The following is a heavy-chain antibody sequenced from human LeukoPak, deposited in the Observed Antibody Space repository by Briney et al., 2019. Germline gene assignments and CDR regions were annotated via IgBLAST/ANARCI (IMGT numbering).Heavy chain of an antibody. CDR3: ASPLDMDV. Sequence: SETLSLTCAVYGGSFSGYYWSWFRQPPGKGLEWIGEINHSGSANYNPSLKSRVTISLDTSKNQFSLKLTSVTAADTAVYYCASPLDMDVWGKGTTVTVSS. V-gene: IGHV4-34*01. CDR1: GGSFSGYY. CDR2: INHSGSA. J-gene: IGHJ6*03.